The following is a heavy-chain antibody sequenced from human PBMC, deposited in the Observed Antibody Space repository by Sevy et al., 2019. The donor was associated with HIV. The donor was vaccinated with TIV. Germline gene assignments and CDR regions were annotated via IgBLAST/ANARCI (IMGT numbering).Heavy chain of an antibody. CDR2: ISGSGGST. V-gene: IGHV3-23*01. CDR3: AKGGSWVTRPDWYFDL. D-gene: IGHD4-17*01. Sequence: GGSLRLSCAASGFTISRYAMSWVRQAPGKGLEWVSAISGSGGSTYYADSVKGRFTISRDNSKNTLYLQMNSLRAEDTAVYYCAKGGSWVTRPDWYFDLWGRGTLVTVSS. J-gene: IGHJ2*01. CDR1: GFTISRYA.